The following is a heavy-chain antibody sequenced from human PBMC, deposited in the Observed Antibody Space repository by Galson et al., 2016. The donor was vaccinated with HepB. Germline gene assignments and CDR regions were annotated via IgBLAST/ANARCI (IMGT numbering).Heavy chain of an antibody. Sequence: TLSLTCTVSGGSVTTNGYYWNWIRQFPGKGLEFIGYTYHTGVTYYNPSLKSRVSISLATSKNQFPLRLTSVTAADTAVYLCAGDHRSRPIAGSGAQYIYYGLDVWGQGTTVTVS. CDR3: AGDHRSRPIAGSGAQYIYYGLDV. CDR1: GGSVTTNGYY. CDR2: TYHTGVT. D-gene: IGHD3-16*02. V-gene: IGHV4-31*03. J-gene: IGHJ6*02.